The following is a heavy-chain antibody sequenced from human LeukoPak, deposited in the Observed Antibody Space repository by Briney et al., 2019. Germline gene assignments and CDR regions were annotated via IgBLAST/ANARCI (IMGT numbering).Heavy chain of an antibody. Sequence: GGSLRLSCTASGFTFSDYYMSWIRQAPGKGLEGVSYISRSGNTIYYADSVKGRFTISRDNAKNSLYLQMNSLRAEDTAVYYCAKYDLLTGYLVDYWGQGTLVTVSS. CDR2: ISRSGNTI. D-gene: IGHD3-9*01. V-gene: IGHV3-11*01. J-gene: IGHJ4*02. CDR1: GFTFSDYY. CDR3: AKYDLLTGYLVDY.